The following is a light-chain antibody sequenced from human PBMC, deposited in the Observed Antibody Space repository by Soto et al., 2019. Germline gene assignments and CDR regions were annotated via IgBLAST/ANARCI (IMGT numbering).Light chain of an antibody. V-gene: IGLV1-40*01. J-gene: IGLJ3*02. Sequence: QSVLTQPPSVSGAPGQTVTISCTGTSSNIGARVDVHWYQHLPGLAPKLLIYANNIRPSGVPDRFSGSKSGTSATLGITGLQTGDEADYYCGTWDTSLSAWVFGGGTKLTVL. CDR2: ANN. CDR1: SSNIGARVD. CDR3: GTWDTSLSAWV.